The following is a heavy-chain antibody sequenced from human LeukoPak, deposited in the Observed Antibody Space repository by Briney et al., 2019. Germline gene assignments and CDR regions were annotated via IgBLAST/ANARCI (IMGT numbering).Heavy chain of an antibody. CDR1: GFTYRDYW. CDR2: EGRDGSEK. CDR3: AKVGTWELQRVFEN. J-gene: IGHJ4*02. V-gene: IGHV3-7*01. D-gene: IGHD1-26*01. Sequence: GGSLRLSCAASGFTYRDYWMTWVRQVPGKGLEWVANEGRDGSEKNYVDSVEGRFTTSRDNAKKSLDLEMNSLRVEDTALYYCAKVGTWELQRVFENWGQGTLVTVSS.